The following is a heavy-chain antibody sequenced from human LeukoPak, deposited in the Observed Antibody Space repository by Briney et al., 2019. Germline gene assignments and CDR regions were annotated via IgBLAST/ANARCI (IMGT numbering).Heavy chain of an antibody. CDR1: GFTFSSYW. J-gene: IGHJ4*02. Sequence: PGGSLRLSCAASGFTFSSYWMSWVRQAPGKGLEWVANIKQDGSEKYYVDSVKGRFTISRDNAKNSLYLQMNSLRAEDTAVYYCAREYCSSTSCHRLLYYFDYWGQGILVTVSS. D-gene: IGHD2-2*01. CDR3: AREYCSSTSCHRLLYYFDY. CDR2: IKQDGSEK. V-gene: IGHV3-7*01.